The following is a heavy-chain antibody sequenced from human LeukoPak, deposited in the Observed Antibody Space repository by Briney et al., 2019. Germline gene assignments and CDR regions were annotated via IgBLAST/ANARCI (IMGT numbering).Heavy chain of an antibody. D-gene: IGHD6-13*01. CDR3: AKRQLTYFEY. CDR2: ISPSGGIT. Sequence: GGSLRLSCAASGFTFSSHGMNWVRQAPGKGLEWVSGISPSGGITYYTDSVKGRFTISGDNSKDTQSLQMNSLRAEDTAVYYCAKRQLTYFEYWGQGTLVTVSS. J-gene: IGHJ4*02. V-gene: IGHV3-23*01. CDR1: GFTFSSHG.